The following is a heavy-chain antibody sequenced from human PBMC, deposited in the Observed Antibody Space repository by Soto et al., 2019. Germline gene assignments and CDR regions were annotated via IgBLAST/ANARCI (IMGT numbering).Heavy chain of an antibody. Sequence: QMQLVQSGPEVKKPGTSVKVSCKASGFTFTSSAVQWVRLARGQRLEGRGLIVVGSGNTNYAQQFQARVTITRDMSTSTAYVELSSLRSEDTAVYYCASHQLYGDAYWGQGSLVT. V-gene: IGHV1-58*01. CDR1: GFTFTSSA. CDR2: IVVGSGNT. D-gene: IGHD4-17*01. CDR3: ASHQLYGDAY. J-gene: IGHJ4*02.